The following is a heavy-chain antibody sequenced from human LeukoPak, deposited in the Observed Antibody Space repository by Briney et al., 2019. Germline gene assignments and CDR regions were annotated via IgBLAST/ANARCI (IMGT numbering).Heavy chain of an antibody. J-gene: IGHJ3*02. CDR3: ARDPLHWNDGVDDSFDI. D-gene: IGHD1-1*01. CDR1: GFTFSSFG. CDR2: IRYDGSNK. Sequence: GGSLRLSCAASGFTFSSFGMHWVRQAPGKGLEWVAFIRYDGSNKYYADSVKGRFTISRDNSKNTLYLQMNSLRAEDTAVYYCARDPLHWNDGVDDSFDIWGQGTMVTVSS. V-gene: IGHV3-30*02.